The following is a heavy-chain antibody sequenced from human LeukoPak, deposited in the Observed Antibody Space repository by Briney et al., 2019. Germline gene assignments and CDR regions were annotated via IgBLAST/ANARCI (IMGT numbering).Heavy chain of an antibody. J-gene: IGHJ5*02. Sequence: PSQTLSLTWTVAGGPISSYYWSWIRQPPGKWLEWNGYIYYSGSTNDHTSLNSRVTISVTTSKNQFSLKLSLVTAADTAVYYCARDSPGAVAGGGPGWFDPWGQGTLVTVSS. CDR1: GGPISSYY. D-gene: IGHD6-19*01. V-gene: IGHV4-59*01. CDR3: ARDSPGAVAGGGPGWFDP. CDR2: IYYSGST.